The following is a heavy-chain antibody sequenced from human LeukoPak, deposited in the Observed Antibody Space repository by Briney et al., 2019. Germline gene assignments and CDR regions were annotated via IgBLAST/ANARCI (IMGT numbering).Heavy chain of an antibody. CDR3: ARDRDRATVMESDYYYMDV. CDR1: GGSISSYY. D-gene: IGHD4-11*01. J-gene: IGHJ6*03. Sequence: SETLSLTCTVSGGSISSYYWSWIRQPAGKGLEWIGHIYTSGSTNYNPSLKSRVTMSVDTSKNQFSLKLSSVTAADTAVYYCARDRDRATVMESDYYYMDVWGKGTTVTVSS. V-gene: IGHV4-4*07. CDR2: IYTSGST.